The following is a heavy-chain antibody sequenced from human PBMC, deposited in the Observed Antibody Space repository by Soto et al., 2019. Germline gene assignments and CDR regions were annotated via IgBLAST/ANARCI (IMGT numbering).Heavy chain of an antibody. CDR3: AKDGPFIAVAVDKAGYYFDY. CDR1: GFTFSSYA. D-gene: IGHD6-19*01. J-gene: IGHJ4*02. CDR2: ISGSGGST. Sequence: PGGSLRLSCAASGFTFSSYAMSWVRQAPGKGLEWVSAISGSGGSTYYADSVRGRFTISRDNSKNTLYLQMNSLRAEDTAVYYCAKDGPFIAVAVDKAGYYFDYWGQGTLVTVSS. V-gene: IGHV3-23*01.